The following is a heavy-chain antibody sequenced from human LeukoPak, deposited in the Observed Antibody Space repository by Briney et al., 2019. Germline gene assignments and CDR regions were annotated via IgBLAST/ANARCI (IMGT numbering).Heavy chain of an antibody. Sequence: SETLSLTCAVYGGSFSGYYWSWIRQPPGKGLEWIGEINHSGSTNYNPSLKSRVTISVDTSKNQFSLKLSSVTAADTAVYYCARQRSSGLRVEDYWGQETLVTVSS. CDR1: GGSFSGYY. V-gene: IGHV4-34*01. CDR3: ARQRSSGLRVEDY. J-gene: IGHJ4*02. CDR2: INHSGST. D-gene: IGHD6-19*01.